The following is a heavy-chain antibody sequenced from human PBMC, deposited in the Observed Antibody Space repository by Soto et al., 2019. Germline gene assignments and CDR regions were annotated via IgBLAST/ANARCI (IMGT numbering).Heavy chain of an antibody. CDR3: AVAVAGPTAIGY. Sequence: GGSLRLSCAASGFTFSSYWMHWVRQAPGKGLVWVSRINSDGSSTSYADSAKGRFTISRDNAKNTLYLQMNSLRAEDTAVYYCAVAVAGPTAIGYWSQGTLVTVSS. J-gene: IGHJ4*02. D-gene: IGHD6-19*01. V-gene: IGHV3-74*01. CDR1: GFTFSSYW. CDR2: INSDGSST.